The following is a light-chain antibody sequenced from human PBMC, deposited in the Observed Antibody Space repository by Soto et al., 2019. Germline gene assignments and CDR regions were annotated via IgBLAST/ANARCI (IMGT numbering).Light chain of an antibody. V-gene: IGKV1-5*03. CDR3: QQYHVYWT. J-gene: IGKJ1*01. CDR1: QNINTW. Sequence: DIQMTQSPPTLSAFVGDTVTITCRASQNINTWLAWYQQKPGKAPKLLIYKASSLERGVTSRFSGSGSGTEFTLTISSLQPDDFATYYCQQYHVYWTFGQGTKVEIK. CDR2: KAS.